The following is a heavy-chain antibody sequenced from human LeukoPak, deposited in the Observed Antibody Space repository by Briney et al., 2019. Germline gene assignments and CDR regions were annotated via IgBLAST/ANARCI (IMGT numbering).Heavy chain of an antibody. D-gene: IGHD3-10*01. V-gene: IGHV3-21*01. J-gene: IGHJ4*02. CDR2: ISSSGSYI. CDR3: ARGSGVQVRSSLDY. Sequence: GGSLRLSCAASGFTFSSYSINWVRQAPGKGLEWVSSISSSGSYIYYADPVKGRFTISRDNAKNSLNLQMNSLRAEDTAVYYCARGSGVQVRSSLDYWGQGTLVTVSS. CDR1: GFTFSSYS.